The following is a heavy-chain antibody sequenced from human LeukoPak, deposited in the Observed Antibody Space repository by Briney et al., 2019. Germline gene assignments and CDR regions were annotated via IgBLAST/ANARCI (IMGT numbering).Heavy chain of an antibody. CDR3: ARHGLYYYDSSGYYLSHAFDI. D-gene: IGHD3-22*01. CDR2: IYPGDSDT. Sequence: GESLKISCKGSGYSFTNYWIGWVRQMPGKGLEWMGIIYPGDSDTRYSPSFQGQVTISADKSISTAYLQWSSLKASDTAMYYCARHGLYYYDSSGYYLSHAFDIWGQGTMVTVSS. CDR1: GYSFTNYW. J-gene: IGHJ3*02. V-gene: IGHV5-51*01.